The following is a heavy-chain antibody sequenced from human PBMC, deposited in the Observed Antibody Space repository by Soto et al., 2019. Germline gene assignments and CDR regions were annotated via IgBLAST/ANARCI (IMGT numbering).Heavy chain of an antibody. CDR2: IYYSGST. V-gene: IGHV4-59*01. J-gene: IGHJ6*03. D-gene: IGHD3-3*01. CDR3: ARVNSRVYYFRSGYSHTYYYSYMDV. Sequence: SETLSLTCTVSGGSISSYYWSWIRQPPGKGLEWIGYIYYSGSTNYNPSLKSRVTISVDTSKNQFSLKLSSVTAADTAVYYCARVNSRVYYFRSGYSHTYYYSYMDVWGKGTTVTVS. CDR1: GGSISSYY.